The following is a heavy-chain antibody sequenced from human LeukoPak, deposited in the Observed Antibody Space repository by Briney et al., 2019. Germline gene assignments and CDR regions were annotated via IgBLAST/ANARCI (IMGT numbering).Heavy chain of an antibody. V-gene: IGHV4-31*03. D-gene: IGHD4-11*01. CDR3: TRVTALITRDYYSYHIDV. Sequence: TLSLTCTVSGGSISSGGYYWSWIRQNPGKGLEWLGYIYYSGSTYYNPSLKSRVTISVDTSKNQFSLRLSSVTAADTAMYYCTRVTALITRDYYSYHIDVWGKGTTVTVSS. J-gene: IGHJ6*03. CDR2: IYYSGST. CDR1: GGSISSGGYY.